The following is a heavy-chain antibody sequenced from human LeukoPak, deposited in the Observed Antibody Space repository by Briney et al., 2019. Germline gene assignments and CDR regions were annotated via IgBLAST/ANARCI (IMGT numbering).Heavy chain of an antibody. Sequence: SVKVSCKASGGTFSSYAISWVRQAPGQGLEWMGRIIPILGIANYAQKFQGRVTITADKSTRTTYMELSSLRSEDTAVYYCARDRSTSPEYGHYYYGMDVWGQGTTVTVSS. CDR3: ARDRSTSPEYGHYYYGMDV. CDR1: GGTFSSYA. J-gene: IGHJ6*02. D-gene: IGHD1-14*01. CDR2: IIPILGIA. V-gene: IGHV1-69*04.